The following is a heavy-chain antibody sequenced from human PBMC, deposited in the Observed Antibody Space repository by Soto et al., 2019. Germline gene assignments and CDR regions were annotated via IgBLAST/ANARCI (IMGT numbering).Heavy chain of an antibody. CDR1: GGSISSGGYY. D-gene: IGHD4-17*01. CDR3: ARDGNNDYGDEYYFDY. Sequence: QVQLQESGPGLVKPSQTLSLTCTVSGGSISSGGYYWSWIRQHPGKGLEWIGYIYYSGSTYYNPSLKSRVTISXXTXKXXFALKLSSVTAADTAVYYCARDGNNDYGDEYYFDYWGQGTLVTVSS. V-gene: IGHV4-31*03. J-gene: IGHJ4*02. CDR2: IYYSGST.